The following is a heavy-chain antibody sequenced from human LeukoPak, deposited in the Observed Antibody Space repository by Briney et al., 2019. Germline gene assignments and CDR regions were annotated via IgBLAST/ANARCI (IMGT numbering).Heavy chain of an antibody. J-gene: IGHJ5*02. CDR3: ARLLYGFNWFDP. Sequence: GGSLRLSCAASGFTFSSYGMSWVRQAPGKVLEWISAISGSGGSTYYADSVKGRFTISRDNSKNTLYLQMNSLRAEDTAVYYCARLLYGFNWFDPWGQGTLVTVSS. CDR1: GFTFSSYG. CDR2: ISGSGGST. V-gene: IGHV3-23*01. D-gene: IGHD2-2*02.